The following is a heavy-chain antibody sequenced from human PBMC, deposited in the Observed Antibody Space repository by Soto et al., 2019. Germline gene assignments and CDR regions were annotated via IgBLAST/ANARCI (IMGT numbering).Heavy chain of an antibody. Sequence: EVQLVESGGGLVQPGGSLRLSCAASGFTFSSYSMNWVRQAPGKGLEWVSYISSSSSTIYYADSVKGRFTISRDNAKNSLYLQMNSLRAEDTAVYYCARDHTDSGWYVGYYYGMDVWGQGTTVTVSS. CDR3: ARDHTDSGWYVGYYYGMDV. CDR2: ISSSSSTI. J-gene: IGHJ6*02. D-gene: IGHD6-19*01. CDR1: GFTFSSYS. V-gene: IGHV3-48*01.